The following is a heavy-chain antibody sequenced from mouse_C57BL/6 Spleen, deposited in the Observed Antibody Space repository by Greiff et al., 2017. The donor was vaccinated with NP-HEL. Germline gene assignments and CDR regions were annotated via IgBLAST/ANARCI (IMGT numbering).Heavy chain of an antibody. CDR1: GYAFSSSW. CDR3: ARSALYGYDETY. J-gene: IGHJ3*01. V-gene: IGHV1-82*01. D-gene: IGHD2-2*01. CDR2: ICPGDGDT. Sequence: VQLVESGPELVKPGASVKISCKASGYAFSSSWMNWVKQRPGKGLEWIGRICPGDGDTNYNGKFKGKATLTADKSSSTSSMQRHSLTSEDSAVYFCARSALYGYDETYWGQGTLVTVSA.